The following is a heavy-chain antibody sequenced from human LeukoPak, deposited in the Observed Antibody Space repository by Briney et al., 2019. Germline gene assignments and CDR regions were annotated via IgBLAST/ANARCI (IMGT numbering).Heavy chain of an antibody. Sequence: GGSLRLSCAASGFTFSSYGMHWVRQAPGKGLEWVAVISYDGSNKYYADSVKGRFTISRDNSKNTLYLQMNSLRAEDTAVYYCAREGGAADDFDYWGQGTLVTVSS. J-gene: IGHJ4*02. CDR3: AREGGAADDFDY. D-gene: IGHD1-26*01. CDR2: ISYDGSNK. V-gene: IGHV3-30*03. CDR1: GFTFSSYG.